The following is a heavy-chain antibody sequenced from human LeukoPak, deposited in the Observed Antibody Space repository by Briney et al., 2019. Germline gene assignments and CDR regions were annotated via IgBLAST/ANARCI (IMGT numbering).Heavy chain of an antibody. Sequence: ASVKVSCKASGGTFSSYAISWVRQAPGQGLEWMGGIIPIFGTANYAHKFQGRVTITTDESTSTAYMELSSLRSEDTAVYYCARVDFDMGGSYYGAFDIWGQGTMVTVSS. CDR2: IIPIFGTA. J-gene: IGHJ3*02. CDR1: GGTFSSYA. D-gene: IGHD1-26*01. V-gene: IGHV1-69*05. CDR3: ARVDFDMGGSYYGAFDI.